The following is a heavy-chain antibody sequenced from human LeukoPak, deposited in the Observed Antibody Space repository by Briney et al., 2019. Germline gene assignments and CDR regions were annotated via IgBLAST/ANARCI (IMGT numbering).Heavy chain of an antibody. CDR3: AKTPIAIIAVAGTYFDY. CDR1: GFTFDDYA. J-gene: IGHJ4*02. D-gene: IGHD6-19*01. Sequence: PGRSLRLSCAASGFTFDDYAMHWVRQAPGKGLEWVSGISWNGDTIGYADSVRGRFTISRDNAKNSLYLQVNSLRAEDMALYYCAKTPIAIIAVAGTYFDYWGQGTLVTVSS. V-gene: IGHV3-9*03. CDR2: ISWNGDTI.